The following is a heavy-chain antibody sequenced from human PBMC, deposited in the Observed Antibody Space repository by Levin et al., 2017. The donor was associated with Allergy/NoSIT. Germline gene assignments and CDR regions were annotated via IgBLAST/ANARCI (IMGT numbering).Heavy chain of an antibody. CDR1: GYTFTSYD. D-gene: IGHD6-19*01. CDR2: MNPDNGNT. J-gene: IGHJ4*02. Sequence: PGESLKISCKASGYTFTSYDINWVRQATGQGLEWMGWMNPDNGNTVYAQNFQGRVTMTRNTSTTTAYMELSSLRSDDTAVYYCSRGLGWSDDFWGQGTLVTVSS. V-gene: IGHV1-8*01. CDR3: SRGLGWSDDF.